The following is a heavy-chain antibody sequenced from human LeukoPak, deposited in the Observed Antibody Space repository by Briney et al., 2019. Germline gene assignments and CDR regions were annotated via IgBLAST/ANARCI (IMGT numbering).Heavy chain of an antibody. Sequence: GGSLRLSCAASGFTFSSYGMNWVRQAPGKGLEWVSSISSSSSYIYYADSVKGRFTISRDNAKNSLYLQMNSLRAEDTAVYYCATLTLFSTFQEYYFDYWGQGTLVTVSS. CDR2: ISSSSSYI. D-gene: IGHD2-21*01. V-gene: IGHV3-21*01. CDR3: ATLTLFSTFQEYYFDY. J-gene: IGHJ4*02. CDR1: GFTFSSYG.